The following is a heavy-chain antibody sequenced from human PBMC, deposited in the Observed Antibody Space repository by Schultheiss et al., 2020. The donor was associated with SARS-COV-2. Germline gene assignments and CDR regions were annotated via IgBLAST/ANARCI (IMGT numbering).Heavy chain of an antibody. CDR3: ARAERGYSYDIKYYYYMDV. V-gene: IGHV4-61*03. D-gene: IGHD5-18*01. Sequence: SETLSLTCTVSGGSISSSGYYWGWIRQPPGKGLEWIGYIAYSGSTTYSPSLKGRVTISADSSKNHFSLKVTSVSAADTALYYCARAERGYSYDIKYYYYMDVWGTGTAVTVSS. J-gene: IGHJ6*03. CDR1: GGSISSSGYY. CDR2: IAYSGST.